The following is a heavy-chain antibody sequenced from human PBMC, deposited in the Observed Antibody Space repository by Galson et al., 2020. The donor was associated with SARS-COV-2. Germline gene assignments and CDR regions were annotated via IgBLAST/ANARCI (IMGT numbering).Heavy chain of an antibody. Sequence: SETLSLTCAVSGGSISSGGYSWSWIRQPPGKGLEWIGYIYYSGSTYYNPSLKSRVTISVDTSKNQFSLKLSSVTAADTAVYYCARALVCGGDCYYFDYWGQGTLVTVSS. V-gene: IGHV4-30-4*07. CDR2: IYYSGST. D-gene: IGHD2-21*01. CDR1: GGSISSGGYS. CDR3: ARALVCGGDCYYFDY. J-gene: IGHJ4*02.